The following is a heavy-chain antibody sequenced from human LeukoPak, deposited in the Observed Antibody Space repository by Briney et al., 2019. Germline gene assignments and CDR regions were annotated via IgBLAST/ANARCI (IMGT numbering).Heavy chain of an antibody. CDR2: ISGSGGST. CDR3: AKDDSPIVGATDRGFDY. J-gene: IGHJ4*02. Sequence: PGGSLRLSCAASGFTFSSYAMSWVRQAPGKGLEWVPAISGSGGSTYYADSVKGRFTISRDNSKNTLYLQINSLRAEDTAVYYCAKDDSPIVGATDRGFDYWGQGTLVTVSS. CDR1: GFTFSSYA. D-gene: IGHD1-26*01. V-gene: IGHV3-23*01.